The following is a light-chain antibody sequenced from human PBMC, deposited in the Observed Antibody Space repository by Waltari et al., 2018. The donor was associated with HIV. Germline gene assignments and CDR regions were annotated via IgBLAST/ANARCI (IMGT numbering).Light chain of an antibody. CDR3: QQYDNLLT. Sequence: DIQMTQSPSSLSASVGDRVTITCQASQDISHNLNWYQQKPGKAPKLLIYDASNLETGVPSRFSGSGSGTDFIFTINSLQPEDIATYYCQQYDNLLTFGGGTKVEIK. J-gene: IGKJ4*01. CDR1: QDISHN. CDR2: DAS. V-gene: IGKV1-33*01.